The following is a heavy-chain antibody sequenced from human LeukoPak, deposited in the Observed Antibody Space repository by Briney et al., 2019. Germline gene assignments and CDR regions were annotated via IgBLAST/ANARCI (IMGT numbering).Heavy chain of an antibody. Sequence: GGSLRLSCAASEFSVGSNYMTWVRQAPGKGLEWVSLIYSGGSTYYADSVKGRFTISRDNSKNTLYLQMNSLRAEDTAVYYCARNVDTAMDDAFDIWGQGTMVTVSS. J-gene: IGHJ3*02. CDR2: IYSGGST. V-gene: IGHV3-66*01. CDR1: EFSVGSNY. CDR3: ARNVDTAMDDAFDI. D-gene: IGHD5-18*01.